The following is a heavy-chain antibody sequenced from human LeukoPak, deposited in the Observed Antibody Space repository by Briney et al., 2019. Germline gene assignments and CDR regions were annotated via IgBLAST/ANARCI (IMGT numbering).Heavy chain of an antibody. CDR1: GFTFSSYA. J-gene: IGHJ4*02. D-gene: IGHD3-22*01. Sequence: GGSLRLSCAASGFTFSSYAMTWVRLAPGKGLEWVSSITNNGGSTYYADAVKGRFTISRDNSKNTLYLQMNSLRAEDTATYYCENGHDSTDYYYVDWGQGTLVTVSS. CDR2: ITNNGGST. CDR3: ENGHDSTDYYYVD. V-gene: IGHV3-23*01.